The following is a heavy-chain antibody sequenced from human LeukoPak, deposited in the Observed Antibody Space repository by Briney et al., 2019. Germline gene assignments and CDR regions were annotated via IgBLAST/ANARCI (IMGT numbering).Heavy chain of an antibody. CDR2: VHLSGRT. CDR3: AREGGPYRPLDY. J-gene: IGHJ4*02. V-gene: IGHV4-4*02. Sequence: SETLSLTCGVSGGSISTTNLWTWVRQPPGEGLEWIGEVHLSGRTHYNPSLESRVTMSVDMSENHISLRLTSVTAADTAVYYCAREGGPYRPLDYSGQGTLVTVSS. CDR1: GGSISTTNL.